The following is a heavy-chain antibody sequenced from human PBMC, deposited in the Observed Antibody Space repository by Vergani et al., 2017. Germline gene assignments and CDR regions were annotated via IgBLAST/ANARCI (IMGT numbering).Heavy chain of an antibody. J-gene: IGHJ4*02. D-gene: IGHD6-13*01. V-gene: IGHV3-33*01. Sequence: QVQLVESGGGVVQPGRSLRLSCAASGFTFSSYGMHWVRQAPGKGLEWVAVIWYDGSNKYYVDSVKGRFTISRDNAKNSLYLQMNSLRAEDTAMYYCARDKADSRGGQGTLVTVSS. CDR1: GFTFSSYG. CDR3: ARDKADSR. CDR2: IWYDGSNK.